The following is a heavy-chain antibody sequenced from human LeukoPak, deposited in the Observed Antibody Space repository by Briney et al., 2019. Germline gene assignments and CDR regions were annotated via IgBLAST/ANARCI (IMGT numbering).Heavy chain of an antibody. CDR3: ARRGNMSSHAFDI. Sequence: GGSLRLSCAASGFSFSDSYMSWISQAPGQGLEWLSYIKSSDTSTFYADSVKGRFTVSRDNAKNSLYLQMNSLRAEDTAVYYCARRGNMSSHAFDIWGQGTVVTVSS. J-gene: IGHJ3*02. CDR2: IKSSDTST. D-gene: IGHD2/OR15-2a*01. V-gene: IGHV3-11*01. CDR1: GFSFSDSY.